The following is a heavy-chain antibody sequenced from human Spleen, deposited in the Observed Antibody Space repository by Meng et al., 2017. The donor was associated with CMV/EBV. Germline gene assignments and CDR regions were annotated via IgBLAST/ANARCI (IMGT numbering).Heavy chain of an antibody. D-gene: IGHD2-8*01. CDR1: FSSYA. V-gene: IGHV3-23*01. J-gene: IGHJ2*01. Sequence: FSSYAMSWVRQAPGKGLAWVSAISGSGGSTYYADSVKGRFTISRDNSKNTLYLQMNSLRAEDTAVYYCAKESERDCTNGVCYSGFDLWGRGTLVTVSS. CDR3: AKESERDCTNGVCYSGFDL. CDR2: ISGSGGST.